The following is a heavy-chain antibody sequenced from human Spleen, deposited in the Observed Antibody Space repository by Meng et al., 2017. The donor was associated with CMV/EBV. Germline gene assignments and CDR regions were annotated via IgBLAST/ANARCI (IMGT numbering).Heavy chain of an antibody. V-gene: IGHV4-4*07. CDR3: AGSRPGGGACDY. CDR2: IQVIGQT. J-gene: IGHJ4*02. Sequence: SGLLSPSQTVPCPLILPGASIQDYNSNWVREPAGQGVEWIGLIQVIGQTVYNASLKRRVTVSLDASKSQFSLTLNSVTAADTATYYCAGSRPGGGACDYWGQGILVTVSS. D-gene: IGHD3-16*01. CDR1: GASIQDYN.